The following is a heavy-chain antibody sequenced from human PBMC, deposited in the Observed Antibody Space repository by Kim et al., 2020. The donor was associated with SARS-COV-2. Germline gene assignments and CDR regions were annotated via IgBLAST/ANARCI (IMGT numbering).Heavy chain of an antibody. Sequence: GGSLRLSCAASGFTFSSFVMSWVRQAPEKGLEWVSSISADGGGKYYADSVKGRFTISRDNSKSTLYLQMNTLRAEDTAVYYCAKESLGHLGYSWNDWGRGTLVTVSS. CDR2: ISADGGGK. J-gene: IGHJ4*02. D-gene: IGHD5-18*01. CDR1: GFTFSSFV. CDR3: AKESLGHLGYSWND. V-gene: IGHV3-23*01.